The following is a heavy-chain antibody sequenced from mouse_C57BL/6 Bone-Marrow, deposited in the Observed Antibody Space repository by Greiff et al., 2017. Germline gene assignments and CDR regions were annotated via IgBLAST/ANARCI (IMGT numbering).Heavy chain of an antibody. V-gene: IGHV5-4*01. CDR2: ISDGGSYT. Sequence: EVHLVESGGGLVKPGGSLKLSCAASGFTFSSYAMSWVRQTPDKRLEWVATISDGGSYTYYPDNVKGRFTISRDNAKNNLYLQMSQLKSEDTAMYYCARESNYGSSWGVAYWGQGTLVTGSA. CDR1: GFTFSSYA. J-gene: IGHJ3*01. CDR3: ARESNYGSSWGVAY. D-gene: IGHD1-1*01.